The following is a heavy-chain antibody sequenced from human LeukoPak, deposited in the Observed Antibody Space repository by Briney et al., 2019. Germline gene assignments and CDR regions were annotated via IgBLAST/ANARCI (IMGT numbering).Heavy chain of an antibody. V-gene: IGHV1-58*02. CDR2: IVVGSGYT. Sequence: EASVKVSCKASGFTFTSSAMQWVRQARGQRLEWIGWIVVGSGYTNYAQKFQERVTITRDMSTSTAYMELSSLRSEDTAVYYCAAHHGGGYNISDYWGQGTLVTVSS. CDR3: AAHHGGGYNISDY. J-gene: IGHJ4*02. CDR1: GFTFTSSA. D-gene: IGHD5-24*01.